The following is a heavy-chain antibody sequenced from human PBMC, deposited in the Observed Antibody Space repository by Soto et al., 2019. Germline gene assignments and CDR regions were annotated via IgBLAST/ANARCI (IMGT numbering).Heavy chain of an antibody. CDR3: ARVNRSGSYYFDY. Sequence: PGGSLRLSCAASGFTFSDHYMDWVRQAPGKGLEWVGRTRNKANSYTTEYAAPVKGRFTISRDDSKNSLYLQMNSLKTEDTAVYYCARVNRSGSYYFDYWGQGTLVTVSS. CDR2: TRNKANSYTT. CDR1: GFTFSDHY. D-gene: IGHD1-26*01. V-gene: IGHV3-72*01. J-gene: IGHJ4*02.